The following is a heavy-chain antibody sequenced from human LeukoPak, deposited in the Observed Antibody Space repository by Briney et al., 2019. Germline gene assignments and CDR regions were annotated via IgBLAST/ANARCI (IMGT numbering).Heavy chain of an antibody. Sequence: GASVKVSCKASGGTFSSYTISWVRQAPGQGLEWMGRISPILGIANYAQKFQGRVTITADKSTSTAYMELSSLRSEDTAVYYCARLLMGTAAINNWFDPWGQGTLVTVSS. J-gene: IGHJ5*02. D-gene: IGHD2-2*01. CDR1: GGTFSSYT. CDR2: ISPILGIA. CDR3: ARLLMGTAAINNWFDP. V-gene: IGHV1-69*02.